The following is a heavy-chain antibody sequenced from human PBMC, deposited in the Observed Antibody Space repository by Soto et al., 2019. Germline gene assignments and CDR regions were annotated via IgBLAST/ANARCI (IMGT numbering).Heavy chain of an antibody. V-gene: IGHV1-18*01. CDR3: ARDWYFYGSGSPNHMDV. CDR1: SYTFSNYG. J-gene: IGHJ6*03. CDR2: ISAHNGNS. D-gene: IGHD3-10*01. Sequence: QVQLVQSGDEMRKPGASVKVSCQASSYTFSNYGITWVRQAPGQGLEWMGWISAHNGNSKYAQSLQGRLTLTTDTSTSTAYMELRSLRSDDTAVYYCARDWYFYGSGSPNHMDVWGKGTTVSVSS.